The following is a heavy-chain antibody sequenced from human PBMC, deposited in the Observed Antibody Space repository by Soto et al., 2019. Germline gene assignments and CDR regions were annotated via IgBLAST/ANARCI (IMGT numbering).Heavy chain of an antibody. CDR3: VRLVDIEATIGWFDP. D-gene: IGHD5-12*01. J-gene: IGHJ5*02. CDR1: GYSISSRYF. V-gene: IGHV4-38-2*01. CDR2: IYLDGTT. Sequence: SETLSLTCVVSGYSISSRYFWAWIRQPPGEGLEWIGKIYLDGTTSYNPSLNGRVTISVDTSKNQFSLRLTSVIAADTAVYYCVRLVDIEATIGWFDPWGQGTLVTVS.